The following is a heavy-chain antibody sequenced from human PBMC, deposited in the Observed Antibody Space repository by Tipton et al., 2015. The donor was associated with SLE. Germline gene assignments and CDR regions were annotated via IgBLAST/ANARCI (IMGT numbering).Heavy chain of an antibody. CDR3: AGDRLDLDETENTFEL. CDR2: ICDIGGT. Sequence: LSLTCTVSGGSISTYCWNWIRQPPGKGLEWIGDICDIGGTKYNPSLKSRATISVATSKNQLSLELTSLTAADTAVYFCAGDRLDLDETENTFELWGQGTMVTVAS. D-gene: IGHD6-19*01. J-gene: IGHJ3*01. CDR1: GGSISTYC. V-gene: IGHV4-59*01.